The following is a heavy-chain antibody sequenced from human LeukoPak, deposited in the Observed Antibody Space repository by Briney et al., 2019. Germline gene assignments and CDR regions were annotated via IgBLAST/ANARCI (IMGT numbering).Heavy chain of an antibody. D-gene: IGHD2-21*02. CDR2: IYYSGST. J-gene: IGHJ4*02. V-gene: IGHV4-59*08. Sequence: SETLSLTCTVSGGSISSYYWSWSRQPPGKGLEWIGYIYYSGSTNYNPSLKSRVTISVDTSKNQFSLKLSSVTAADTAVYYCARRGGDSAFDYWGQGTLVTVSS. CDR1: GGSISSYY. CDR3: ARRGGDSAFDY.